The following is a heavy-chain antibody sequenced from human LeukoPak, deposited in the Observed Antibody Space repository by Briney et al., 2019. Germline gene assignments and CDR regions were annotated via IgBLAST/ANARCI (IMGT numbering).Heavy chain of an antibody. J-gene: IGHJ4*02. CDR2: IYFSGST. CDR1: GGSISSSSYY. V-gene: IGHV4-39*01. Sequence: SETLSLTCTVSGGSISSSSYYWGWIRQPPGKGLEWIGSIYFSGSTYYNPSLKSRVTISVDTSKNQFSLTLSSVTAADTAVYYCARQIRRFGELNVFDYWGQGTLVTVSS. D-gene: IGHD3-10*01. CDR3: ARQIRRFGELNVFDY.